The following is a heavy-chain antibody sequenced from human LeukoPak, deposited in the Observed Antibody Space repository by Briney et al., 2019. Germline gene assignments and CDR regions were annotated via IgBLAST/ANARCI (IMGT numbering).Heavy chain of an antibody. D-gene: IGHD6-19*01. CDR3: ATVYSSGSYYYYYMDV. V-gene: IGHV4-39*01. Sequence: SETLSLTCTVSGGSISSSSYYWGWIRQPPGKGLEWIGSIYYSGSTYYNPSLKSRVTISVDTSKNQFSLKLSSVTAADTAVYYCATVYSSGSYYYYYMDVWGKGTTVTVSS. J-gene: IGHJ6*03. CDR2: IYYSGST. CDR1: GGSISSSSYY.